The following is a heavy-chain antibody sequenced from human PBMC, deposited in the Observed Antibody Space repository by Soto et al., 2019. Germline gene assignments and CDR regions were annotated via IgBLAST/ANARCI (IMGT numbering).Heavy chain of an antibody. D-gene: IGHD5-18*01. CDR2: MNPNSGNT. J-gene: IGHJ6*02. CDR1: GYTFTSYD. Sequence: ASVKVSCKASGYTFTSYDINWVRQATGQGLEWMGWMNPNSGNTGYAQKFQGRVTMTRNTSISTAYMELSSLRSEDTAVYYCARGGETGYSYGYSSSWYYYGMDVWGQGTTVTVSS. CDR3: ARGGETGYSYGYSSSWYYYGMDV. V-gene: IGHV1-8*01.